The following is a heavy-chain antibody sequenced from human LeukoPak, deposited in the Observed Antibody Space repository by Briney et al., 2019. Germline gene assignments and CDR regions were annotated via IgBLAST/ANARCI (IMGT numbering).Heavy chain of an antibody. J-gene: IGHJ4*02. CDR2: ISAYNGNT. V-gene: IGHV1-18*01. CDR3: ARDLGYCSSTSCYTHDY. D-gene: IGHD2-2*01. Sequence: GASVKVSCKASGYTFTSYGISWVRQAPGQGLEWMGWISAYNGNTNYAQKLQGRVTMTTDTSTSTAYMELRSLRSDDTAVYYCARDLGYCSSTSCYTHDYWGQGTLVTVSS. CDR1: GYTFTSYG.